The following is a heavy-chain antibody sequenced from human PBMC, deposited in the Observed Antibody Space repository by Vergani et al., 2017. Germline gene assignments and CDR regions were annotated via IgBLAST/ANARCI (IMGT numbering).Heavy chain of an antibody. CDR1: GGSISSGGYY. CDR3: ARIGPYFHDSRIDY. D-gene: IGHD3-22*01. J-gene: IGHJ4*02. V-gene: IGHV4-30-4*08. CDR2: IYHSGST. Sequence: QVQLQESGPGLVKPSQTLSLTCTVSGGSISSGGYYWSWIRQPPGKGLEWIGYIYHSGSTSYSPSLKSRVSMSVETSKNQFSLNLRSVTAADTAIYYCARIGPYFHDSRIDYWGQGKLVTVSS.